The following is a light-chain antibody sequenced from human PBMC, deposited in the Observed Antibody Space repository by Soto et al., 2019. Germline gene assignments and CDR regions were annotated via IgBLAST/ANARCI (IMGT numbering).Light chain of an antibody. CDR3: QQYNSWPLT. CDR1: QSVGSY. J-gene: IGKJ4*01. CDR2: DAS. Sequence: EIGLTQSPATLSLSPGERATLSCRASQSVGSYLAWYQQKPGQAPRLLIYDASNRATGIPARFSGSGSGTEFTLTISSLQSEDFAVYYCQQYNSWPLTFGGGTKVDI. V-gene: IGKV3-11*01.